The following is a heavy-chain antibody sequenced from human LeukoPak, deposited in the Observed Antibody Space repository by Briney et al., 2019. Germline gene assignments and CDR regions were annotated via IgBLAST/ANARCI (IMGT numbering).Heavy chain of an antibody. CDR1: GFTFSSYG. CDR2: IWYDGRNK. J-gene: IGHJ4*02. Sequence: GGSLRLSCAASGFTFSSYGMRWVRQAPGKGLEWVAVIWYDGRNKFYADSLKGRFTISRDNSKNTLYLQMNSLRAEDTAVYYSASRAGYTGSWSAFDYWGQGTLVTVSS. CDR3: ASRAGYTGSWSAFDY. D-gene: IGHD6-13*01. V-gene: IGHV3-33*03.